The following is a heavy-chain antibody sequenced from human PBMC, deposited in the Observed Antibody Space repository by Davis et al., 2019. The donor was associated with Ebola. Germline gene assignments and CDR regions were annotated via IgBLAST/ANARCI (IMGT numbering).Heavy chain of an antibody. CDR3: ARSYGAAPFDY. CDR1: GGSISPYY. V-gene: IGHV4-59*08. Sequence: MPSETLSLTCTVSGGSISPYYWSWIRQPPGQGLEWIGYIYYSGSTKYNLSLKGRVAISVDTSKNQFSLKLSSVTAADTAVYYCARSYGAAPFDYWGQGTLVTVSS. D-gene: IGHD4/OR15-4a*01. CDR2: IYYSGST. J-gene: IGHJ4*02.